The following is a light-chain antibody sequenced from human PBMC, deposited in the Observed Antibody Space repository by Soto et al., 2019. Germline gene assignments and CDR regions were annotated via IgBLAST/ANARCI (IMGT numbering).Light chain of an antibody. Sequence: EIVLMQSPGTLSVSPGERATLSCRASQSLNSNSLAWYQQKPGQAPRLLIYDAYNRATGIPPRFSGSGSGTDFTLTISSLEPEDSAVYYCQQRHMWPITFGQGTRLEIK. CDR1: QSLNSNS. V-gene: IGKV3D-20*02. J-gene: IGKJ5*01. CDR3: QQRHMWPIT. CDR2: DAY.